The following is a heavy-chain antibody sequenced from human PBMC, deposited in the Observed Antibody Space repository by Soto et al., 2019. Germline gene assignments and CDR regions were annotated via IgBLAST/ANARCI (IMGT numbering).Heavy chain of an antibody. V-gene: IGHV3-7*01. J-gene: IGHJ4*02. Sequence: GGSLRLSCAASGFSLSDYWMSWVRQSPGKGLEWVANINQDESEKYFMDSVTGRFAISRDNAKNSLYLQMNRLRAEDTAVYYCARVCSRADCPPHTSHFWGPGTRVTVSS. CDR2: INQDESEK. CDR3: ARVCSRADCPPHTSHF. D-gene: IGHD2-15*01. CDR1: GFSLSDYW.